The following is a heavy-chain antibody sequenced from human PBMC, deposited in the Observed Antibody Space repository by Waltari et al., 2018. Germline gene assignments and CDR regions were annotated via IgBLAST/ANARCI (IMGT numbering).Heavy chain of an antibody. CDR1: GFTFSSYS. V-gene: IGHV3-21*01. CDR3: ASLSSSSHAFDI. J-gene: IGHJ3*02. D-gene: IGHD6-6*01. CDR2: ISSSSSYI. Sequence: EVQLVESGGGLVKPGGSLRLSCAASGFTFSSYSMNWVRQAPGKGLEWVSSISSSSSYIYYADSVKGRFTISRDNAKNSLYLQMNSLRAEDTAVYYRASLSSSSHAFDIWGQGTMVTVSS.